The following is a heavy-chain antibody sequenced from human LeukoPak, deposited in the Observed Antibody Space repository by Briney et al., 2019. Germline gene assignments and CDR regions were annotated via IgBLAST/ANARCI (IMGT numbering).Heavy chain of an antibody. D-gene: IGHD3-22*01. CDR1: GYTFTGYY. Sequence: ASVKVSCKASGYTFTGYYMHWVRQAPGQGLEWMGWINPNSGGTNYAQKFQGRVTMTRDTSISTAYMELSRLRSDDTAVYYCARGTYYYDSSGYSDLDYWGQGTLVTVSS. V-gene: IGHV1-2*02. J-gene: IGHJ4*02. CDR3: ARGTYYYDSSGYSDLDY. CDR2: INPNSGGT.